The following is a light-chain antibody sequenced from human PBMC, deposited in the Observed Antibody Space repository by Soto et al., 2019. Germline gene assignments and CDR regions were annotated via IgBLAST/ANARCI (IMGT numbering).Light chain of an antibody. CDR2: YAS. CDR1: QRIGRW. J-gene: IGKJ1*01. CDR3: QQYNSYSQT. Sequence: DTQMTQSPSNLSASVGDSVTITCRASQRIGRWLAWYQQKPGKAPNLLIYYASSLESGVPSRFSGSGSGTEFTLTISSLQPEYFATYYCQQYNSYSQTFGQGTKV. V-gene: IGKV1-5*01.